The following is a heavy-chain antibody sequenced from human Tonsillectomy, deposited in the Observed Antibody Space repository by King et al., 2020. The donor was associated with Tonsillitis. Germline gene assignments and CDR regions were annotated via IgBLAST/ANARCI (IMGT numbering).Heavy chain of an antibody. V-gene: IGHV3-49*04. CDR2: IRSKAYGGTT. CDR3: ARDQGYSGSDWAYYSAGMDV. CDR1: GFTFGDYA. Sequence: VQLVESGGGLVQPGRSLRLSCTASGFTFGDYAMSWVRQAPGKGLEWVGFIRSKAYGGTTEYAASVKGRFTISRDDHKSIAYLQMNSLKTEDTAVYYCARDQGYSGSDWAYYSAGMDVWGQGTTVTVSS. J-gene: IGHJ6*02. D-gene: IGHD1-26*01.